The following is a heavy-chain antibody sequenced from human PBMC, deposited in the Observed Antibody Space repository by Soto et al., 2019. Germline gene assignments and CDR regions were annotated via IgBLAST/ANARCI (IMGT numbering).Heavy chain of an antibody. Sequence: SETLSLTCAVDGGSFCGYYSSWICQPPRKGLEWIGEINHIGRTNYNPTLKSRVTISVDTSKNQFSLNLSSVIAADTGVYYCARESVGSGFDLNLDNWGQGTLVTVSS. V-gene: IGHV4-34*01. CDR2: INHIGRT. CDR1: GGSFCGYY. J-gene: IGHJ4*02. D-gene: IGHD6-19*01. CDR3: ARESVGSGFDLNLDN.